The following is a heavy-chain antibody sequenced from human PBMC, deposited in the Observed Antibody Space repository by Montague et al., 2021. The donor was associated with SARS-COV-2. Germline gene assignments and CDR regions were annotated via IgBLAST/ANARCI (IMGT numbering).Heavy chain of an antibody. J-gene: IGHJ4*02. CDR3: AREGFTGKYVEY. CDR2: ISYDGSNK. Sequence: SLRLSCAASGFTFSSYGMHWVRQAPGKGLEWVAVISYDGSNKYYADSVKGRFTISRDNSKNTLYLQMNSLRAEDTAVYYCAREGFTGKYVEYWGQGTLVTVSS. CDR1: GFTFSSYG. V-gene: IGHV3-30*03. D-gene: IGHD2-8*02.